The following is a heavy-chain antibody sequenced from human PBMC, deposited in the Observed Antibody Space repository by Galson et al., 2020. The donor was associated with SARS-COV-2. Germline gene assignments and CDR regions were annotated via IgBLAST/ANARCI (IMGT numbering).Heavy chain of an antibody. V-gene: IGHV4-34*01. CDR1: GGSFSDHS. J-gene: IGHJ6*03. D-gene: IGHD3-16*01. CDR2: ISHSGST. CDR3: ARGVSRPIMAFDYYYFYMDV. Sequence: SETLSLTCAVYGGSFSDHSWTWVRQPPGKGLEWIGEISHSGSTNYSPSLKSRVFMSVDTSKNQFSLKVRSVTAADTAVYYCARGVSRPIMAFDYYYFYMDVWGKGTTVTVSS.